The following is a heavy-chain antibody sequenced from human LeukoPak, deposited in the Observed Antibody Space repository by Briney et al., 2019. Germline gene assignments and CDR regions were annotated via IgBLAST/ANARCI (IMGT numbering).Heavy chain of an antibody. V-gene: IGHV3-7*03. CDR1: GFTFNDYY. D-gene: IGHD6-19*01. Sequence: GGSLRLSCAASGFTFNDYYMTWIRQAPGKGLEWVANINQDGSEKYYVDSVEGRFTISRDNAKNSLYLQMNSLRAEDTAVYYCARDSSQWLDYWGQGTLVTVSS. CDR2: INQDGSEK. CDR3: ARDSSQWLDY. J-gene: IGHJ4*02.